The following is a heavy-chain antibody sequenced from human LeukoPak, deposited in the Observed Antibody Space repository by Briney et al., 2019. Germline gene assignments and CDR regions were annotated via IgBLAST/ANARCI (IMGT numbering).Heavy chain of an antibody. Sequence: PGGSLRLSCAASRFTFSTYWMSWVRQAPGKGLEWVANIKQDGSEKYYVDSVKGRFTISRDNAKNSLYLQMNSLRAEDTAVYYCARDSDYGDYVYFDYWGQGTLVTVSS. CDR1: RFTFSTYW. CDR2: IKQDGSEK. D-gene: IGHD4-17*01. V-gene: IGHV3-7*01. CDR3: ARDSDYGDYVYFDY. J-gene: IGHJ4*02.